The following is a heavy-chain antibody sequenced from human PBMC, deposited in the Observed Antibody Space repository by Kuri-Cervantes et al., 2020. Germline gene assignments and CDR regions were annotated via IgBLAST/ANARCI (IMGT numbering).Heavy chain of an antibody. CDR1: GGSISSYY. J-gene: IGHJ4*02. Sequence: ESLKISCTVSGGSISSYYWSWIRQPAGKGLEWIGRIYTSGSTNHNPSLKSRVTMSVDTSKSQFSLKLSSVTAADTAVYYCARGYRGLLTYYFDYWGQGTLVTVSS. CDR3: ARGYRGLLTYYFDY. V-gene: IGHV4-4*07. D-gene: IGHD1-26*01. CDR2: IYTSGST.